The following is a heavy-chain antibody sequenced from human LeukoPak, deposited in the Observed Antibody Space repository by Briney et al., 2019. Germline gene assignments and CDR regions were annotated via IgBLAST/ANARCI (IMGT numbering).Heavy chain of an antibody. CDR2: IYTSGST. CDR1: GGSISSYY. Sequence: SETLSLTCTVSGGSISSYYWSWIRQPAGKGLEWIGRIYTSGSTNYNPSLKSRVTMSVDTSKNQFSPKLSSVTAADTAVYYCARGRYYYDSSGYPEYFQHWGQGTLVTVSS. CDR3: ARGRYYYDSSGYPEYFQH. V-gene: IGHV4-4*07. J-gene: IGHJ1*01. D-gene: IGHD3-22*01.